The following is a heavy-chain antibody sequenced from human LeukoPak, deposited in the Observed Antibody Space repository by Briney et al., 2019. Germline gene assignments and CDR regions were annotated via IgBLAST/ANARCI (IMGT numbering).Heavy chain of an antibody. D-gene: IGHD3-10*01. J-gene: IGHJ5*02. CDR3: AKVFAPVRGVIDWFDP. CDR1: GFTFSSYA. V-gene: IGHV3-23*01. Sequence: PGGSLRLSCAASGFTFSSYAMSWVRQAPGKGLEWVSAISGGGGSTYYADSVKGRFTISRDNSKNTLYLQMNSLRAEDTAVYYCAKVFAPVRGVIDWFDPWGQGTLVTVSS. CDR2: ISGGGGST.